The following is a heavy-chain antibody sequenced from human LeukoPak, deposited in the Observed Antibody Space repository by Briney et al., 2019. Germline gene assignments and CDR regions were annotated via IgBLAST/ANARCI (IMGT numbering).Heavy chain of an antibody. V-gene: IGHV3-48*04. J-gene: IGHJ6*02. CDR3: ARDHCSSTSCPPYGFDV. CDR1: GFTFSSYS. Sequence: GGSLRLSCAASGFTFSSYSMNWVRQAPGKGLEWVSYISSRSSTIYYADSVKGRFTISRDNAKNSLYLQMNGLRAEDTAVYYCARDHCSSTSCPPYGFDVWGQGTTVTVSS. CDR2: ISSRSSTI. D-gene: IGHD2-2*01.